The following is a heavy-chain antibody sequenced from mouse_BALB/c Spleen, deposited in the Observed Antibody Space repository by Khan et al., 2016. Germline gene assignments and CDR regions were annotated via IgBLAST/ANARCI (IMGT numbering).Heavy chain of an antibody. J-gene: IGHJ3*01. CDR3: ARSDGYDVGYAY. CDR2: INPGSGGS. V-gene: IGHV1-54*01. CDR1: GYAFTNYL. Sequence: QVQLQQSGAELVRPGTSVKVSCKASGYAFTNYLIEWVKQRPGQGLEWIGVINPGSGGSNYNEKFKGKATLTADKSSSNAYMPLSSLTSDDSAVYFCARSDGYDVGYAYWGQGTLVTVSA. D-gene: IGHD2-2*01.